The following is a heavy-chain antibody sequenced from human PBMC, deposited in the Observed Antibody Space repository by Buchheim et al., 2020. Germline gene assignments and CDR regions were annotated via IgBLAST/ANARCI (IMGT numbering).Heavy chain of an antibody. CDR2: IYYSGGT. V-gene: IGHV4-59*08. Sequence: QVQLQESGPGLVKPSETLSLTCTVSGGSISNYYWSWIRQPPGKGLEWIGYIYYSGGTNYKPSLKSRVTIPLDTSQKTFSLELSSVTAADTGVYYCARQLDYYYGMDVWGQGTT. CDR3: ARQLDYYYGMDV. CDR1: GGSISNYY. J-gene: IGHJ6*02.